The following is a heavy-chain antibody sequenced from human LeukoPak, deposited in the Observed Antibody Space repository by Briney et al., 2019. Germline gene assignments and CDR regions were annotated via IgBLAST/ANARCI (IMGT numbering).Heavy chain of an antibody. CDR3: ARDGPPYSSSSGDE. CDR1: GGSISSSSYY. D-gene: IGHD6-6*01. V-gene: IGHV4-39*07. Sequence: SETLSLTCTVSGGSISSSSYYWGWLRQPPGKGLEWIGSIYYSGSTYYNPSLKSRVTISVDTSKNQFSLKLSSVTAADTAVYYCARDGPPYSSSSGDEWGQRTLVTVSS. J-gene: IGHJ4*02. CDR2: IYYSGST.